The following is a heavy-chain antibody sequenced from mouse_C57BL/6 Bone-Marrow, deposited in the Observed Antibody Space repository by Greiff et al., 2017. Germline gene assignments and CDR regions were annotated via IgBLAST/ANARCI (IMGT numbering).Heavy chain of an antibody. CDR1: GYTFTDYE. J-gene: IGHJ3*01. CDR2: IDPETGGT. D-gene: IGHD1-1*01. CDR3: TRGYYYYGSPWFAY. V-gene: IGHV1-15*01. Sequence: QAQLQQSGAELVRPGASVTLSCKASGYTFTDYEMHWVKQTPVHGLEWIGAIDPETGGTAYNQKFKGKAILTADKSSSTAYMELRSLTSEDSAVYYCTRGYYYYGSPWFAYWGQGTLVTVSA.